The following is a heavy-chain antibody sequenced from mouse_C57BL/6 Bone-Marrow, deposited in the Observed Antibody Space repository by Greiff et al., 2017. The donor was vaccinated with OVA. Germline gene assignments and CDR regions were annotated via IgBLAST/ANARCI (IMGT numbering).Heavy chain of an antibody. Sequence: EVQLQQSGAELVRPGASVKLSCTASGFNIKDDYMHWVKQRPEQGLEWIGWIDPENVDTEYASKFQGKATITADTSSNTAYLQLSSLTSEDTAVYYCARWTHLLLRRFAYWGQGTLVTVSA. J-gene: IGHJ3*01. CDR2: IDPENVDT. V-gene: IGHV14-4*01. CDR3: ARWTHLLLRRFAY. D-gene: IGHD1-1*01. CDR1: GFNIKDDY.